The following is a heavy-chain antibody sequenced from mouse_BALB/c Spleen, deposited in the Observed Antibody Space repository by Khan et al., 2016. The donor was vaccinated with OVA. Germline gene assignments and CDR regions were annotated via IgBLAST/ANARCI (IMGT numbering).Heavy chain of an antibody. V-gene: IGHV3-2*02. J-gene: IGHJ4*01. CDR2: ISYNGST. Sequence: EVQLQQSGPGLVKPSQSLSLTCTVTGYSITSDYAWNWIRQFPGNKLEWMGYISYNGSTSYNPSLKSRISITRDTSNNQFFLQLNSVTSEDTATYYCARDGSRYNYAMDYWGQGTTVTVSS. D-gene: IGHD2-3*01. CDR3: ARDGSRYNYAMDY. CDR1: GYSITSDYA.